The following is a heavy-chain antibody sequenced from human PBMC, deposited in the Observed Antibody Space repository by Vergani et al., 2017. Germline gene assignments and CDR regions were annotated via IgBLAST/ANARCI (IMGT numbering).Heavy chain of an antibody. Sequence: EVELVQSGPEMRKPGESLKISCKGSEYSFGNYWIGWVRQMPGKGLEWMGIIYPADSDTRYSPSFQGQVTISADKSISTAYLQWSSLKASDTAMYYCARGVVPAARDYYYDFKDVWGKGTTVTVSS. CDR2: IYPADSDT. CDR3: ARGVVPAARDYYYDFKDV. J-gene: IGHJ6*03. V-gene: IGHV5-51*03. CDR1: EYSFGNYW. D-gene: IGHD2-2*01.